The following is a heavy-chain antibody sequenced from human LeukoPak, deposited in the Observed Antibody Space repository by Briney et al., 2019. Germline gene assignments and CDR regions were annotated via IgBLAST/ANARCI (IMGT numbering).Heavy chain of an antibody. Sequence: GGSLRLSCAASGFTFSSYGMHWVRQAPGKGLEWVAVISYDGSNKYYADSVKGRFTISGDNSKNTLYLQMNSLRAEDTAVYYCAKDLDSSGYLFDYWGQGTLVTVSS. J-gene: IGHJ4*02. CDR3: AKDLDSSGYLFDY. V-gene: IGHV3-30*18. CDR2: ISYDGSNK. D-gene: IGHD3-22*01. CDR1: GFTFSSYG.